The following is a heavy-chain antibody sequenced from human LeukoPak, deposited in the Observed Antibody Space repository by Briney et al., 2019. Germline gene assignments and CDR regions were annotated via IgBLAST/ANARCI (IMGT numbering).Heavy chain of an antibody. CDR1: GGSISSCY. CDR2: IYYSGST. J-gene: IGHJ4*02. D-gene: IGHD6-13*01. Sequence: SETLSLTCTVSGGSISSCYWSWIRQPPGKGLEWIGYIYYSGSTNYNPSLKSRVTISVDTSKNQFSLKLSSVTAADTAVYYCATSSSRYFGYYFDYWGQGTLVTVSS. V-gene: IGHV4-59*01. CDR3: ATSSSRYFGYYFDY.